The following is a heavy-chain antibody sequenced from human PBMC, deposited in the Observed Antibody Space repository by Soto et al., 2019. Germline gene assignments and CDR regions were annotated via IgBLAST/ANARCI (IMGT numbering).Heavy chain of an antibody. D-gene: IGHD1-1*01. V-gene: IGHV3-30*02. J-gene: IGHJ4*02. Sequence: DSVKGRFTISRDNSKNTLYLQMNSLRAEDTAVYYCAKSVYNWNDGFFDYWGQGTLVTVSS. CDR3: AKSVYNWNDGFFDY.